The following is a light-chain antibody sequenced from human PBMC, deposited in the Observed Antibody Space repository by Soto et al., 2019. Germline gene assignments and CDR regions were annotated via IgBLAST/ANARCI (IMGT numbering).Light chain of an antibody. CDR2: DVN. V-gene: IGLV2-14*01. Sequence: QSALTQPASVSGSPGQAITISCTGTSSDVGGYDYVSWYQQLPGKAPKLLSYDVNNRPSGVSHRFSGSKSGNTADLTISGLQAEDEADYYCSSYTGSSTFVFGTGTQLTVL. CDR3: SSYTGSSTFV. CDR1: SSDVGGYDY. J-gene: IGLJ7*01.